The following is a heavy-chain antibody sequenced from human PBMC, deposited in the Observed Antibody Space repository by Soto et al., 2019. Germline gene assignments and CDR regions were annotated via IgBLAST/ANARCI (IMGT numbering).Heavy chain of an antibody. CDR2: IYSGGAT. V-gene: IGHV3-66*01. CDR1: EFTVSNNY. D-gene: IGHD6-6*01. Sequence: EVQLVESGGGLVQPGGSLRLSCAASEFTVSNNYMSWVRQAPGKGLEWVSLIYSGGATHYADSVRGRFTISRDNSKNTLYLQMNSLRGEDTAIYYCMNRPRAWGQGTLVTVFS. CDR3: MNRPRA. J-gene: IGHJ5*02.